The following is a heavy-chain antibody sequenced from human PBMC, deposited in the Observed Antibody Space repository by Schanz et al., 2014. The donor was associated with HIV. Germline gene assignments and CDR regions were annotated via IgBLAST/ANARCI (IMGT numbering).Heavy chain of an antibody. CDR1: EFIFSSYG. CDR3: ASFLLIVVVPATGAGMDV. J-gene: IGHJ6*02. CDR2: ISNDGSNK. V-gene: IGHV3-30*03. D-gene: IGHD2-2*01. Sequence: QVQVVESGGGVVQPGRSLRLSCAASEFIFSSYGIHWVRQAPGKGLEWVAVISNDGSNKYYADSVKGRFTISRDNSKNTLYLQMNSLRAEDTAVYYCASFLLIVVVPATGAGMDVWGQGTTVTVSS.